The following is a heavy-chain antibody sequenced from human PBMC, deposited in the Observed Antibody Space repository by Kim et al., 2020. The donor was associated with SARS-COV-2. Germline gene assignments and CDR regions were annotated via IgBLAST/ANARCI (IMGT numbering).Heavy chain of an antibody. Sequence: QKFQGRVTITADESTSTAYMELSSLRSEDTAVYYCAVDVRGVTYYYGMDVWGQGTTVTVSS. D-gene: IGHD3-10*01. V-gene: IGHV1-69*01. CDR3: AVDVRGVTYYYGMDV. J-gene: IGHJ6*02.